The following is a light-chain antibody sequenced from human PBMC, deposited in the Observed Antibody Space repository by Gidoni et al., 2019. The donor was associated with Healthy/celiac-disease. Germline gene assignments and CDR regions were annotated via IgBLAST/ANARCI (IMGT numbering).Light chain of an antibody. CDR3: QQYRT. V-gene: IGKV1-5*03. CDR2: KAS. CDR1: QSISSW. Sequence: DIQMTQSPSTLSASVGDRVTITCRASQSISSWLARYQQKPGKAPKLLIYKASSLESGVPARFRGSGSGTEFTLTISSLQPDDFATYYCQQYRTFGQGTKVEIK. J-gene: IGKJ1*01.